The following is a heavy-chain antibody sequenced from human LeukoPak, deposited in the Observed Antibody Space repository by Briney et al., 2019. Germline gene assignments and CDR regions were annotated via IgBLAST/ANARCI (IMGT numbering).Heavy chain of an antibody. CDR2: AYTSGTT. CDR1: GGSISSYY. CDR3: AGQYPPAPLTGYSLRYYYYMDV. V-gene: IGHV4-4*09. Sequence: SETLSLTCTVSGGSISSYYWSWICQPPGKGLEWIGYAYTSGTTNNDPSLKGRVTISVYAPMNQSTLKRSSVTAPDTVVYYCAGQYPPAPLTGYSLRYYYYMDVWGKVTTVTVSS. J-gene: IGHJ6*03. D-gene: IGHD3-9*01.